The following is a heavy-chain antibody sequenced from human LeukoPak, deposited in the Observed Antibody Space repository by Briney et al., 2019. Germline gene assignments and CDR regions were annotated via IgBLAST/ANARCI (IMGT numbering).Heavy chain of an antibody. V-gene: IGHV3-53*01. Sequence: GGSLRLSCAASGFTVRSNYMGWDRQAPGKGLEWVSLTHNDGSTYYADSVQGRFIISRDNSENSLYLQMNTLRAEDTAVYYCATGENGIGAAFDIWGPVTMVTVSS. CDR2: THNDGST. D-gene: IGHD3-16*01. J-gene: IGHJ3*02. CDR1: GFTVRSNY. CDR3: ATGENGIGAAFDI.